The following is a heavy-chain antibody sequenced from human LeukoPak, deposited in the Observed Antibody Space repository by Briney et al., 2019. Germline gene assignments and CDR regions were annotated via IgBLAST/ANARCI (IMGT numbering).Heavy chain of an antibody. CDR2: ISSSSSYI. J-gene: IGHJ4*02. CDR1: GFTFSSYS. D-gene: IGHD3-10*01. CDR3: ARGGLTWSGESPEDY. V-gene: IGHV3-21*01. Sequence: GGSLRLSCAASGFTFSSYSMNWVRQAPGKGLEWVSSISSSSSYIYYADSVKGRFTISRDNAKNSLYLQMNSLRAEDTAVYYCARGGLTWSGESPEDYWGQGTLVTVSS.